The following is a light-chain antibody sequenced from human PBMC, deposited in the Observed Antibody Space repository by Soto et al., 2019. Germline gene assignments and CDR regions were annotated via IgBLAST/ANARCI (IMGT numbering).Light chain of an antibody. CDR1: SSNIGAGYD. CDR3: QSYDSSLSAWV. J-gene: IGLJ3*02. CDR2: GNT. V-gene: IGLV1-40*01. Sequence: QSVLTQPPSVSGAPGQRVTISCTASSSNIGAGYDVHWYQQLPGTAPKLLIYGNTNRPSGVPDRFSGSKSGTSASLAITGLQCEDEADYYCQSYDSSLSAWVFGGGTKLTVL.